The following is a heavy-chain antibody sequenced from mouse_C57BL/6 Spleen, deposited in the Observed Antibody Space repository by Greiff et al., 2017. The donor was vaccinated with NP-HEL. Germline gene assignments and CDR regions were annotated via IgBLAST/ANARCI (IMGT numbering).Heavy chain of an antibody. J-gene: IGHJ1*03. D-gene: IGHD1-1*01. CDR2: IYPGDGDT. V-gene: IGHV1-82*01. Sequence: QVQLKESGPELVKPGASVKISCKASGYAFSSSWMNWVKQRPGKGLEWIGRIYPGDGDTNYNGKFKGKATLTADKSSSTAYMQLSSLTSEDSAVYFCARQAAITTVVARGYFDVWGTGTTVTVSS. CDR3: ARQAAITTVVARGYFDV. CDR1: GYAFSSSW.